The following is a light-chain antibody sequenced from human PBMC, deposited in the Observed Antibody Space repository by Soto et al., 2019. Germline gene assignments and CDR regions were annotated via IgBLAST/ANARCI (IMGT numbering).Light chain of an antibody. Sequence: QSALTQPASVSGSPGQSITISCTGTSSDVGSYDLVSWYQQRPGRAPRLMIFEVAKRPSGISTRCSGSKSGNTASLTISGLQAVDEADYFCCSYTATNTLVFGGGTKLTV. CDR2: EVA. CDR1: SSDVGSYDL. J-gene: IGLJ2*01. CDR3: CSYTATNTLV. V-gene: IGLV2-23*02.